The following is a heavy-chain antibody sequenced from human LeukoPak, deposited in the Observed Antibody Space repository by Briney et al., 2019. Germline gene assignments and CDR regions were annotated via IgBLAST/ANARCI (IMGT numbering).Heavy chain of an antibody. D-gene: IGHD6-19*01. J-gene: IGHJ4*02. CDR3: ARDGRYTSGWSFDY. Sequence: ASVTVSCKASGYTFSSYYRHWVRQAPGQGLEWMGIINHFGGDTTYAQRFQGRVTLTSDTSTSTVDVELTSLRYEDTAVYYCARDGRYTSGWSFDYWGQGTLVTVSS. V-gene: IGHV1-46*01. CDR1: GYTFSSYY. CDR2: INHFGGDT.